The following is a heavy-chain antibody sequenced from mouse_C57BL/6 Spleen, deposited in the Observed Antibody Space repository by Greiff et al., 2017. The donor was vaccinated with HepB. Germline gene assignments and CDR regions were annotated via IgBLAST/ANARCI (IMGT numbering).Heavy chain of an antibody. J-gene: IGHJ4*01. D-gene: IGHD1-1*01. CDR2: IYPGDGDT. CDR3: AIGSSHYYAMDY. V-gene: IGHV1-80*01. Sequence: VKLMESGAELVKPGASVKISCKASGYAFSSYWMNWVKQRPGKGLEWIGQIYPGDGDTNYNGKFKGKATLTADKSSSTAYMQLSSLTSEDSAVYFCAIGSSHYYAMDYWGQGTSVTVSS. CDR1: GYAFSSYW.